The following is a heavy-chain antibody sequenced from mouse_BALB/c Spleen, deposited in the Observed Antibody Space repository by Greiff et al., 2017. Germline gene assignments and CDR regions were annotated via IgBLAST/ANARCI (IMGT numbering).Heavy chain of an antibody. CDR2: INPYNGDT. CDR3: ARADYGYDVGAMDY. D-gene: IGHD2-2*01. J-gene: IGHJ4*01. Sequence: VQLKESGPELVKPGASVKISCKASGYSFTGYFMNWVMQSHGKSLEWIGRINPYNGDTFYNQKFKGKATLTVDKSSSTAHMELRSLASEDSAVYYCARADYGYDVGAMDYWGQGTSVTVSS. V-gene: IGHV1-20*02. CDR1: GYSFTGYF.